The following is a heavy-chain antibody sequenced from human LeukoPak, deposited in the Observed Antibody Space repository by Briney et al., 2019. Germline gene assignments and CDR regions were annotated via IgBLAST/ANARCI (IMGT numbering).Heavy chain of an antibody. CDR1: GFTFSSYE. D-gene: IGHD3-22*01. CDR3: ARVFRYYYDSSGYFDY. V-gene: IGHV3-48*03. CDR2: ISSSGSTI. Sequence: GGSLRLSCAASGFTFSSYEMNWVRQAPGKGLEWVSYISSSGSTIYYADSVKGRFTISRDNAKNTLYLQMNSLRAEDTAVYYCARVFRYYYDSSGYFDYWGQGTLVTVSS. J-gene: IGHJ4*02.